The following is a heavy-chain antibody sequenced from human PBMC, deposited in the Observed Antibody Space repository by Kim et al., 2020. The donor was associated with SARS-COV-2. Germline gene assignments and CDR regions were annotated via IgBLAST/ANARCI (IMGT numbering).Heavy chain of an antibody. CDR3: ARAVYSSSSYGIAAAGRFDS. CDR2: ISAYNGNT. D-gene: IGHD6-13*01. Sequence: ASVKVSCKASGYTFTSYGISWVRQAPGRGLEWMGWISAYNGNTNYAQKLQGRVTMTTDTSTSTAYMELRSLRSDDTAVYYCARAVYSSSSYGIAAAGRFDSWGQGTLVTVSS. V-gene: IGHV1-18*04. J-gene: IGHJ4*02. CDR1: GYTFTSYG.